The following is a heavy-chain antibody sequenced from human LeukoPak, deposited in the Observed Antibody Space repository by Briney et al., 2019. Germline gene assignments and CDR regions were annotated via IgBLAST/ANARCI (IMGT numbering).Heavy chain of an antibody. CDR2: IFYGRST. Sequence: PSETLSLTCAVSGGSISSGGYSWSWIRQPPGTDLEWIGSIFYGRSTYYNPSLKSRLAITVDTSKNQFSLELSSVTAADTAVYYCVRHQDSGAHESAFNVWGQGTMVTVSS. J-gene: IGHJ3*01. CDR3: VRHQDSGAHESAFNV. CDR1: GGSISSGGYS. V-gene: IGHV4-30-2*03. D-gene: IGHD4-17*01.